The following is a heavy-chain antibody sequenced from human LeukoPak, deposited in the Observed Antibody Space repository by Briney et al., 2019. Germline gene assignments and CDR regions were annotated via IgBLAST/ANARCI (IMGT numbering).Heavy chain of an antibody. D-gene: IGHD2-2*01. CDR3: AREIPAYCSSTSCSPTDAFDI. V-gene: IGHV4-30-2*01. J-gene: IGHJ3*02. Sequence: SQTLSLTCTVSGGSISSGGYYWSWIRQPPGKGLEWIGYIYHSGSTYYNPSLKSRVTISVDRSKNQFSLKLSSVTAADTAVYYCAREIPAYCSSTSCSPTDAFDIWGQGTMVTVSS. CDR1: GGSISSGGYY. CDR2: IYHSGST.